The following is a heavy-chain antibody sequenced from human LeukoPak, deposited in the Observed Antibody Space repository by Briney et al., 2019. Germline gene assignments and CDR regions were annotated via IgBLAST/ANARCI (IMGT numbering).Heavy chain of an antibody. CDR1: GGSISSGSYY. Sequence: KTSETLSLTCTVSGGSISSGSYYWSWIRQPAGKGLEWIGRIYTSGSTNYNPSLKRRVTISVDTSKNQFSLKLSSVTAAYTAVYYCAGLPLTYYYGSGSYSSLDYWGQGTLVTVSS. J-gene: IGHJ4*02. D-gene: IGHD3-10*01. CDR3: AGLPLTYYYGSGSYSSLDY. V-gene: IGHV4-61*02. CDR2: IYTSGST.